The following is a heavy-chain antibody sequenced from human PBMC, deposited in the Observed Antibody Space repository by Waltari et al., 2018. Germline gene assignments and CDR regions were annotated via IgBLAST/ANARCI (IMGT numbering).Heavy chain of an antibody. CDR1: GGSFSGYY. J-gene: IGHJ6*02. V-gene: IGHV4-34*01. D-gene: IGHD1-26*01. CDR2: INHRGST. CDR3: ATHPHGMIVGAPPGGGMDV. Sequence: QVQLQQWGAGLLKPSETLSLTCAVYGGSFSGYYWSWIRQPPGKGLEWIGEINHRGSTNYDPSIKSRGTRTADTSTDTAYMELSSLRSEDTAVYYCATHPHGMIVGAPPGGGMDVWGQGTTVTVSS.